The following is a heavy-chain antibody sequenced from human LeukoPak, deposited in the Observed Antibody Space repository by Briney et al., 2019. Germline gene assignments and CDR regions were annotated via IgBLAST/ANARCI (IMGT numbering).Heavy chain of an antibody. V-gene: IGHV4-4*02. Sequence: GSLRLSCAASGFTVSSNYMSWVRQPPGKGLEWIGEIYHSGSTNYNPSLKSRVTMLLDKSKNQFSLKLSSVTAADTAVYYCARNGGNSDFDYWGQGTLVTVSS. D-gene: IGHD4-23*01. CDR3: ARNGGNSDFDY. J-gene: IGHJ4*02. CDR1: GFTVSSNY. CDR2: IYHSGST.